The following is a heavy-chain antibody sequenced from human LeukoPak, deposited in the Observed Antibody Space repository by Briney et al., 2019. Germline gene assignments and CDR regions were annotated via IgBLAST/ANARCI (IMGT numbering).Heavy chain of an antibody. V-gene: IGHV4-38-2*02. J-gene: IGHJ6*02. Sequence: ASETLSLTCSVSGDSISSGNYWGWIRQPPGKGLEWIGSIFHTGSTYFNLSLKSRVTISVDTSKNQFSLRLSSVTAADTAVYYCARDSRYCSGGSCEAYGMDVWGQGTTVTVSS. CDR1: GDSISSGNY. D-gene: IGHD2-15*01. CDR2: IFHTGST. CDR3: ARDSRYCSGGSCEAYGMDV.